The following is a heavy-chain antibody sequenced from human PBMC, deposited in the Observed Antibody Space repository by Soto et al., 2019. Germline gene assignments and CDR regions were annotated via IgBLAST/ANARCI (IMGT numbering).Heavy chain of an antibody. CDR3: ARAQLPPEWSSGSCYVDY. V-gene: IGHV3-7*01. J-gene: IGHJ4*02. Sequence: EVQLVESGGGLVQPGGSLRVSCAASGFTFSSYWMTWVRQVPGKGLEWVANIKRDGSEKYYVDSVRGRFSISRDNAQDSRDLQMNSLRAEDTAVYYCARAQLPPEWSSGSCYVDYGGQGALVTVSS. CDR1: GFTFSSYW. D-gene: IGHD2-2*01. CDR2: IKRDGSEK.